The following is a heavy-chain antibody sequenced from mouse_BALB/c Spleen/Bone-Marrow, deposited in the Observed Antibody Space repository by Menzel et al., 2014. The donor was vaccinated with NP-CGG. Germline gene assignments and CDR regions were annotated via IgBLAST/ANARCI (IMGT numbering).Heavy chain of an antibody. J-gene: IGHJ2*01. Sequence: VQLKESGGGLVQPGGSLKLSCAASGFGFSRYWMSWVRQAPGKGLEWIGEINPDSSTINYTPSLKDKFIISRDSAKNTLYLQMSKVRSEDTALYYCARQGYYGKGDYWGQGTTLTVSS. CDR1: GFGFSRYW. CDR3: ARQGYYGKGDY. V-gene: IGHV4-1*02. D-gene: IGHD2-1*01. CDR2: INPDSSTI.